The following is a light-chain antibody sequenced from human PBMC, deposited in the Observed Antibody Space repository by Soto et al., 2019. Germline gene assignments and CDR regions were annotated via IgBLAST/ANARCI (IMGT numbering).Light chain of an antibody. CDR2: EVS. Sequence: QSALTQPASVSGSPGQSITISCTGTSSDVGSYNLVSWYQQHPGKAPKLMIYEVSKRPSGVSNRFSGSKSGNTASLTISGLQAEDEADYYCCSYAGSSTGVAFGGGTKLTVL. CDR3: CSYAGSSTGVA. CDR1: SSDVGSYNL. V-gene: IGLV2-23*02. J-gene: IGLJ2*01.